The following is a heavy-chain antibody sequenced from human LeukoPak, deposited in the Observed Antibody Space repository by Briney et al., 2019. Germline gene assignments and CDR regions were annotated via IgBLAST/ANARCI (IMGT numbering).Heavy chain of an antibody. CDR1: GGTFSSYT. CDR3: ALSGQVIGEYFQH. V-gene: IGHV1-69*01. CDR2: IIPIFGTA. D-gene: IGHD2-15*01. J-gene: IGHJ1*01. Sequence: SVKVSCKASGGTFSSYTISWVRQAPGQGLEWMGGIIPIFGTANYAQKFQGRVTITADESTSTAYMELSSLRSEDTAVYYCALSGQVIGEYFQHWGQGTLVTVSS.